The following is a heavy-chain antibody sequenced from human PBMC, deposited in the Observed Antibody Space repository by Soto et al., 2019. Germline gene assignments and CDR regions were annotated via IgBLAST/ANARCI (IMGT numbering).Heavy chain of an antibody. Sequence: SETLSLTCSVSGGSISSGGYYWSWIRQHPGKGLEWIGYIYYSGSTYYNPSLKSRVTMSVDTSKNQFSLKLSAVTAADTAVYYCARAPCEYQPVHRYFDFWGQGTLVTVSS. CDR2: IYYSGST. J-gene: IGHJ4*02. D-gene: IGHD6-6*01. V-gene: IGHV4-31*02. CDR1: GGSISSGGYY. CDR3: ARAPCEYQPVHRYFDF.